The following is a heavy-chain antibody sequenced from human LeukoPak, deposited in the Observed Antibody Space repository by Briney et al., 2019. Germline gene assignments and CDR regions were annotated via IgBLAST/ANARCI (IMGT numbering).Heavy chain of an antibody. Sequence: GASVKVSCKASGGTFSSYAISWVRQAPGQGLEWMGGIIPIFGTANYAQKFQGRVTITADESTSTAYMELSSLRSEDTAVYYCARDRAAAGLDAFDIWGQGTMVTVSS. CDR1: GGTFSSYA. CDR3: ARDRAAAGLDAFDI. D-gene: IGHD6-13*01. CDR2: IIPIFGTA. V-gene: IGHV1-69*01. J-gene: IGHJ3*02.